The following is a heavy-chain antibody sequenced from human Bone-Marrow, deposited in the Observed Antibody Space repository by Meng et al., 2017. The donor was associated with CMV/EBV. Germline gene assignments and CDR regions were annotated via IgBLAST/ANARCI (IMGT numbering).Heavy chain of an antibody. CDR2: ISAYNGNT. CDR1: GYTFTSYG. J-gene: IGHJ5*02. D-gene: IGHD2-2*01. V-gene: IGHV1-18*01. Sequence: ASVKVSCKASGYTFTSYGISWVRQAPGQGLEWMGWISAYNGNTNYAQKLQGRVTMTTDTSTSTAYMELRSLRSDDTAVYYCARLREYCSSTSCYFDWFDPWGQGTLVTVPS. CDR3: ARLREYCSSTSCYFDWFDP.